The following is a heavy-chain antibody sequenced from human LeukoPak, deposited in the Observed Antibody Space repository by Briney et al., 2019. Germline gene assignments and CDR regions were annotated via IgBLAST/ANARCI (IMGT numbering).Heavy chain of an antibody. V-gene: IGHV3-23*01. J-gene: IGHJ4*02. CDR3: AKGKSGWYGGIDY. D-gene: IGHD6-19*01. Sequence: GGSLRLSCAASGFTFSSYAMSWVRQAPGKGLEWVSAISGSGGSTYYADSVKGRFTISRDNSKNTLYLQMTSLRVEDTTLYYCAKGKSGWYGGIDYWGQGTLVTVSS. CDR1: GFTFSSYA. CDR2: ISGSGGST.